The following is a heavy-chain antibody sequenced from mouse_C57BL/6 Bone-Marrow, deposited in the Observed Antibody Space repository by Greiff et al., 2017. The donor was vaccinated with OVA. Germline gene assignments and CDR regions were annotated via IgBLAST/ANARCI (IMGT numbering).Heavy chain of an antibody. J-gene: IGHJ1*03. CDR1: GYTFTDYE. V-gene: IGHV1-15*01. D-gene: IGHD1-1*01. Sequence: VQLQQSGAELVRPGASVTLSCKASGYTFTDYEMHWVKQTPVHGLAWIGAIDPETGGTAYNQKFKGKAILTADKSSSTAYMELRSLTSEDSAVDYCTRGIGGSSYGYFDVWGTGTTVTVSS. CDR3: TRGIGGSSYGYFDV. CDR2: IDPETGGT.